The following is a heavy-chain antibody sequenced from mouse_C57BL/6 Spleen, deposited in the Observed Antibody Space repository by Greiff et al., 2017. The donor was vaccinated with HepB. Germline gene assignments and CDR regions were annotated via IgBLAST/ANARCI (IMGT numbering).Heavy chain of an antibody. CDR1: GYTFTSYT. V-gene: IGHV1-4*01. CDR2: INPSSGYT. CDR3: ARITTVVEGY. J-gene: IGHJ2*01. Sequence: VQRVESGAELARPGASVKMSCKASGYTFTSYTMHWVKQRPGQGLEWIGYINPSSGYTKYNQKFKDKATLTADKSSSTAYMQLSSLTSEDSAVYYCARITTVVEGYWGQGTTLTVSS. D-gene: IGHD1-1*01.